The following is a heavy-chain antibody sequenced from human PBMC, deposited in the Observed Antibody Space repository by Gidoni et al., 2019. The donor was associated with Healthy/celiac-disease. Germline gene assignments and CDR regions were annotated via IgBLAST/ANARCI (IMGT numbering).Heavy chain of an antibody. CDR3: AKGPPRYDFWSGYLRL. Sequence: RLSCAASGLTFDDYAMHWVRQAPGKGLEWVSGISWNSGSIGYADSVKGRFTISRDNAKNSLYLQMNSLRAEDTALYYCAKGPPRYDFWSGYLRLWGQGTLVTVSS. V-gene: IGHV3-9*01. CDR2: ISWNSGSI. D-gene: IGHD3-3*01. J-gene: IGHJ4*02. CDR1: GLTFDDYA.